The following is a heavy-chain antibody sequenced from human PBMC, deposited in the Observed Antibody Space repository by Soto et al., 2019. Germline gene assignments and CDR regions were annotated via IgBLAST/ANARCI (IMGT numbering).Heavy chain of an antibody. V-gene: IGHV3-30-3*01. CDR3: ARDPSPYTSGWYGIDF. D-gene: IGHD6-19*01. J-gene: IGHJ4*01. CDR2: MSYDGTNT. Sequence: RRLSCTASGFMFSAYAMLWVRQAPGKGLEWVAAMSYDGTNTYYADSVKGRFTISRDNSKNTLFLQMSSLTADDSAVYYCARDPSPYTSGWYGIDFWGLGTLVTVS. CDR1: GFMFSAYA.